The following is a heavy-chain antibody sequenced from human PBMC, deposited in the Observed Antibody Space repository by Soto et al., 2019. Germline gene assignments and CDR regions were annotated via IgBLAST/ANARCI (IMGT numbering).Heavy chain of an antibody. CDR1: GGTFSSYA. D-gene: IGHD3-10*01. V-gene: IGHV1-69*12. Sequence: QVQLVQSGAEVKKPGSSVKVSCKASGGTFSSYAISWVRQAPGQGLEWMGGIIPIFGTANYAQKFQGRVTITADESTGNAYLVPSSLGSEDTAVYSCARVFSFGAITRVRGVNNGMDAWGQGTTVTVSS. CDR3: ARVFSFGAITRVRGVNNGMDA. J-gene: IGHJ6*02. CDR2: IIPIFGTA.